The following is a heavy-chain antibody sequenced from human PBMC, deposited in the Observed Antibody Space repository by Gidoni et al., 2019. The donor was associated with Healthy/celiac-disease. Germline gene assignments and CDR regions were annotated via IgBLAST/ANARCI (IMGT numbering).Heavy chain of an antibody. J-gene: IGHJ5*02. CDR1: GGSFSGYY. V-gene: IGHV4-34*01. D-gene: IGHD6-13*01. Sequence: QVQLQQWGAGLLKPSETLSLTCAVYGGSFSGYYWSWIRQPPGKGLEWIGEINHSGSTNYTPSLKSRVTISVDTSKNQFSLKLSSVTAADTAVYYCARLSPGIAAAGSCWFDPWGQGTLVTVSS. CDR2: INHSGST. CDR3: ARLSPGIAAAGSCWFDP.